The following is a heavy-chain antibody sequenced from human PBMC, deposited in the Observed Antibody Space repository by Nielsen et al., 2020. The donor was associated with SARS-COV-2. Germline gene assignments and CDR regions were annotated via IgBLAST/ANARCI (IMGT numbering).Heavy chain of an antibody. J-gene: IGHJ5*02. D-gene: IGHD2-15*01. Sequence: LRLSCTVSGDSITSGGSHWSWIRHHPSRGLEWLGFTSYDGNTYSNPSLESRLIISVDTSENQFSLRLNSVTAADTAIYFCARGAAWFDPLGQGTRVTVSS. CDR1: GDSITSGGSH. V-gene: IGHV4-31*03. CDR2: TSYDGNT. CDR3: ARGAAWFDP.